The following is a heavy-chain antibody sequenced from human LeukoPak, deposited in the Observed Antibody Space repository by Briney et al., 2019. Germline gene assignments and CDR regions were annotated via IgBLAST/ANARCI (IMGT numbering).Heavy chain of an antibody. V-gene: IGHV3-30*04. CDR3: AKSCSGGSCYQDY. D-gene: IGHD2-15*01. Sequence: PGRSLRLSCAASGFTFSSYAMHWVRQAPGKGLEWVAVISYDGSNKYYADSVKGRFTISRDNSKNTLYLQMNSLRAEDTAVYYCAKSCSGGSCYQDYWGQGTLVTVSS. J-gene: IGHJ4*02. CDR2: ISYDGSNK. CDR1: GFTFSSYA.